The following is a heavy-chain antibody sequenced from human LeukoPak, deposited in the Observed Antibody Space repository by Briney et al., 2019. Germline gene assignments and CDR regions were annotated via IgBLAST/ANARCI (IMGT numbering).Heavy chain of an antibody. CDR1: GGTFSSYA. CDR2: IIPIFGTA. Sequence: SVKVSCKASGGTFSSYAISWVRQAPGQGLEWMGGIIPIFGTANYAQKFQGRVTITADESTSTAYMELGSLRSEDTAVYYCARDHHYYDILTGEVAVLGAFDIWGQGTMVTVSS. CDR3: ARDHHYYDILTGEVAVLGAFDI. J-gene: IGHJ3*02. V-gene: IGHV1-69*13. D-gene: IGHD3-9*01.